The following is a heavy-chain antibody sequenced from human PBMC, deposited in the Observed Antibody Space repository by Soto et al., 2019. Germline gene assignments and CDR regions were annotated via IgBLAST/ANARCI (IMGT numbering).Heavy chain of an antibody. CDR3: AKDPTATAYFDY. CDR1: GFTFSNYG. Sequence: QVQLVESGGGVVQPGRSLRLSCAASGFTFSNYGFHWVRQAPGKGLEWVALISYDGSYKYYADSVKGRFTISRDNSKNTLYLQMNSLRADDAAVYYCAKDPTATAYFDYWGQGTLVTVSS. CDR2: ISYDGSYK. J-gene: IGHJ4*02. D-gene: IGHD4-17*01. V-gene: IGHV3-30*18.